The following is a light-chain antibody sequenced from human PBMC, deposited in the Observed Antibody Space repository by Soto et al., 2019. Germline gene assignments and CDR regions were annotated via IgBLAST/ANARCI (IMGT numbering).Light chain of an antibody. CDR2: TVT. CDR1: SSDIGGYNY. V-gene: IGLV2-11*01. CDR3: CSYAGSFSYV. J-gene: IGLJ1*01. Sequence: QSVLTQPRSVSGSPGQSVTISCTGTSSDIGGYNYVSWYQQHPGKAPKLMIYTVTKRPSGVPDRFSGSKSDNTASLTISGLQADDEADYYCCSYAGSFSYVFGTGTKVTVL.